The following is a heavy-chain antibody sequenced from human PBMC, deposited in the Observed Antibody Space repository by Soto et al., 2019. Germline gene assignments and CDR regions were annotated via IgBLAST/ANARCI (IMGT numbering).Heavy chain of an antibody. CDR2: ISGSGGST. J-gene: IGHJ2*01. CDR1: GFTFSSYA. Sequence: EVQLLESGGGLVQPGGSLRLSCAASGFTFSSYAMSWVRQAPGKGLEWVSAISGSGGSTYYADSVKGRFTISRDNSKNTLYLQMNRLRAADTAVYYCAKAGGFGGYWYFDLWGRGTLVTVSS. CDR3: AKAGGFGGYWYFDL. V-gene: IGHV3-23*01. D-gene: IGHD3-10*01.